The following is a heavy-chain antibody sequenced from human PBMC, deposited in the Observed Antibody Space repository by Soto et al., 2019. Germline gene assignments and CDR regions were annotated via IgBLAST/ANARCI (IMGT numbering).Heavy chain of an antibody. CDR1: GFTFSKYA. D-gene: IGHD4-17*01. J-gene: IGHJ4*02. CDR3: ANLWTTMTSWGLHS. CDR2: ISSSGGTT. Sequence: EVQLLESGGGLVQPGGSLRLSCVASGFTFSKYAMSWVRQPPGKGLEWVSAISSSGGTTYYADSVKGRFTIARDNSKNTLYLQINSLRAEDTAVYYCANLWTTMTSWGLHSWGQGTLVTVSS. V-gene: IGHV3-23*01.